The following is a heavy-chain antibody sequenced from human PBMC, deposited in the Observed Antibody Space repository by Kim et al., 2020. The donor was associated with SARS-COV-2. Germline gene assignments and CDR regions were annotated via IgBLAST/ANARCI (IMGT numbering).Heavy chain of an antibody. CDR2: ST. Sequence: STYYADSVKGRFTISRPNSKNTLYLQMNSLRAEDTAVYYCARTGLLPFDYWGQGTLVTVSS. V-gene: IGHV3-53*04. D-gene: IGHD3-22*01. CDR3: ARTGLLPFDY. J-gene: IGHJ4*02.